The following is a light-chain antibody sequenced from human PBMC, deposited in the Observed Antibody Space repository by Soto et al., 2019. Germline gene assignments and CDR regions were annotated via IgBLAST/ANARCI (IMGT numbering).Light chain of an antibody. CDR1: QGVGSY. CDR2: AAS. J-gene: IGKJ4*01. Sequence: SLSPSTLSGSVGNSISITCRASQGVGSYLAWYQQKPGKAPRLLIFAASTMQSGVPARFSGSGSGTDFTLTISSLQPEDFAAYHCQQRINWPLTFGGGTKVDIK. CDR3: QQRINWPLT. V-gene: IGKV1-9*01.